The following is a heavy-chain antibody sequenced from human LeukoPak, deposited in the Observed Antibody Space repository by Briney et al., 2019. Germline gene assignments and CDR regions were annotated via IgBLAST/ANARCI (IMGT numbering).Heavy chain of an antibody. CDR1: GFTFSTCA. V-gene: IGHV3-33*06. J-gene: IGHJ5*02. Sequence: GGSLRLSCVASGFTFSTCAMHWVRQAPGKGLEWLAVIWHDGSAEFYADSVKGRFTISRDNSRNKLFLQMINLKAADPALYFCAKDGDCSATSWYPGYSWFDLWGQGTLLSVSS. D-gene: IGHD2-2*01. CDR3: AKDGDCSATSWYPGYSWFDL. CDR2: IWHDGSAE.